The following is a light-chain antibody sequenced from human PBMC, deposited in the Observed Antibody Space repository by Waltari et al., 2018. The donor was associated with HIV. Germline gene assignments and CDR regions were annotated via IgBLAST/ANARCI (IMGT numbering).Light chain of an antibody. V-gene: IGKV1-5*03. J-gene: IGKJ1*01. Sequence: DIQMTQSPATLSASIGARVTIACRASQNINTWLAWYQQKPGKAPKLLIYKASSLETGVPPRFSGSGSGTEFTLTISSLQPDDFATYYCHQYNSYPRTFGQGTQVQIK. CDR1: QNINTW. CDR2: KAS. CDR3: HQYNSYPRT.